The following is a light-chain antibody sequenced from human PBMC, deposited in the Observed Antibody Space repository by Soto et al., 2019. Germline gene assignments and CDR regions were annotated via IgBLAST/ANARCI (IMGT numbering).Light chain of an antibody. J-gene: IGLJ3*02. V-gene: IGLV2-23*02. CDR3: CSYAGNGAWV. CDR1: SGDVGNYDL. CDR2: EVS. Sequence: QSALTQTASVSGSPGQSITISCSGSSGDVGNYDLVSWYHQIPGKAPQLMIFEVSRRPSRVSDRFSGSKSGNTASLTISGLQAEDEGDFYCCSYAGNGAWVFGGGTKLTVL.